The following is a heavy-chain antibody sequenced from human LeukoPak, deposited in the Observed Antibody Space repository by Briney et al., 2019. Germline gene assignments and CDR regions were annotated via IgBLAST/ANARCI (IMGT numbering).Heavy chain of an antibody. V-gene: IGHV4-39*07. D-gene: IGHD4-23*01. CDR1: GGSISSSSYY. CDR3: ARGGDDYGGQGFDY. Sequence: SETPSLTCTVSGGSISSSSYYWGWIRQPPGKGLEWIGSIYYSGSTYYNPSLKSRVTISVDTSKNQFSLKLSSVTAADTAVYYCARGGDDYGGQGFDYWGQGTLVTVSS. J-gene: IGHJ4*02. CDR2: IYYSGST.